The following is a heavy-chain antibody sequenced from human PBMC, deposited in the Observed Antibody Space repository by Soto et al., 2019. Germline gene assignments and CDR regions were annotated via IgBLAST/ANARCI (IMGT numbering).Heavy chain of an antibody. D-gene: IGHD1-7*01. CDR1: GITPSNAW. V-gene: IGHV3-15*01. CDR2: IRSKGDGGAT. Sequence: LRLSCAGSGITPSNAWMNWVRQAAGKGLEWVGRIRSKGDGGATEYAAPVKGRFTFSRDDSENTLFLQMSALKPEDTGVYFCTSTRPGTNVFDIWGPGTMVTVSS. CDR3: TSTRPGTNVFDI. J-gene: IGHJ3*02.